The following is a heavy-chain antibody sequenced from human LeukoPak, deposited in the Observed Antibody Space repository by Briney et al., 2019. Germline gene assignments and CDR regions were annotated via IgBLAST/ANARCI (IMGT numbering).Heavy chain of an antibody. CDR3: AKADYGMDV. J-gene: IGHJ6*02. Sequence: LEWVSLISWDGGSTYYADSVKGRFAISRDNSKNSLYLQMNSLRTEDTALYYCAKADYGMDVWGQGTTVTVSS. V-gene: IGHV3-43*01. CDR2: ISWDGGST.